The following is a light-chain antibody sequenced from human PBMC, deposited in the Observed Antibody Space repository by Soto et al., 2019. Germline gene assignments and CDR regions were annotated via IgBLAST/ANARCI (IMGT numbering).Light chain of an antibody. CDR1: QSVSSDY. J-gene: IGKJ3*01. CDR2: GAS. CDR3: QHYDNTPPSVT. V-gene: IGKV3-20*01. Sequence: EIVLTQSPDTLSLSPGERATLSCRASQSVSSDYLVWYQQTPGQAPRLLIYGASRRATGIPDRFSGSGSGTDFILTISRLEPEDFAVYYCQHYDNTPPSVTFGPGTKVDIK.